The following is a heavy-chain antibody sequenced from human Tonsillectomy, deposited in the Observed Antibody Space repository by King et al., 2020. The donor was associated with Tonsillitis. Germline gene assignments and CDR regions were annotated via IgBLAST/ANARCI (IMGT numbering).Heavy chain of an antibody. CDR3: ARDSEEYYNSLTGSYTSSGDY. Sequence: QLVQSGTEVKKPGASVKVSCKASGYTFTGYYVHWVRQAPGQGLEYMGWINPDSGDTNFAQKFQGRVTLTRDTSISTAYMDLSRLTSDDTAVYYCARDSEEYYNSLTGSYTSSGDYWGQGTLVTVSS. J-gene: IGHJ4*02. CDR1: GYTFTGYY. CDR2: INPDSGDT. D-gene: IGHD3-9*01. V-gene: IGHV1-2*02.